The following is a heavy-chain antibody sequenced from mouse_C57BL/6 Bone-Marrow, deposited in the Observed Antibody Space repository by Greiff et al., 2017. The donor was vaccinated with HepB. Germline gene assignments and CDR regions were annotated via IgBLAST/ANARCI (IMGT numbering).Heavy chain of an antibody. CDR3: ARVYYGSSLDDY. D-gene: IGHD1-1*01. Sequence: EVKLQQSVAELVRPGASVKLSCTASGFNIQNTYMHWVKQRPEQGLEWIGRIDPANGNTKYAPKFQGKATITADTSSNTAYLQLSSLTSEDTAIYYCARVYYGSSLDDYWGQGTTLTVSS. CDR1: GFNIQNTY. V-gene: IGHV14-3*01. CDR2: IDPANGNT. J-gene: IGHJ2*01.